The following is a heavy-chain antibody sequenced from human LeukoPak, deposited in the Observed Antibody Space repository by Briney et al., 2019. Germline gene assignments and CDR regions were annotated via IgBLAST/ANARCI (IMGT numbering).Heavy chain of an antibody. D-gene: IGHD3-10*01. CDR3: ATIGYYGPAAQFDY. V-gene: IGHV3-11*01. Sequence: GGSLRLSCAASGFTFSDYYMSWIRQAPGEGLEWVSYISSIGSTIYYADSVKGRFTISTTNAKNSLYLQMNSLRAADTAAYYCATIGYYGPAAQFDYWGQGTLVTVSS. CDR1: GFTFSDYY. CDR2: ISSIGSTI. J-gene: IGHJ4*02.